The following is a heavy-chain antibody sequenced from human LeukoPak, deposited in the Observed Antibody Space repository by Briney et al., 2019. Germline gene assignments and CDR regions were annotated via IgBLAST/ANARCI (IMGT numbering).Heavy chain of an antibody. Sequence: GGSLRLSCAASGFTFITYAMHWVRQAPGEGLEWVAVISYDGTNKYYADSVKGRFTISRDRSKNTVYLQMNSLRAEDTAVYYCARDGQQWLVHYFDYWGQGTLVTVSS. V-gene: IGHV3-30*03. CDR3: ARDGQQWLVHYFDY. CDR2: ISYDGTNK. CDR1: GFTFITYA. J-gene: IGHJ4*02. D-gene: IGHD6-19*01.